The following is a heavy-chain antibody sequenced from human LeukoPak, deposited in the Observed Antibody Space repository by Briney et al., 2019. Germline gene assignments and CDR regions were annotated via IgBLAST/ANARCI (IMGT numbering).Heavy chain of an antibody. J-gene: IGHJ5*02. D-gene: IGHD3-10*01. CDR3: ARGSLDYYGSGSYGWFDP. CDR1: GGSISSYY. CDR2: IYYSGST. V-gene: IGHV4-59*01. Sequence: SETLSLTCTVSGGSISSYYWSWIRQPPGKGLEWIGYIYYSGSTNYNPSLKSRVTISVDTSKNQFSLKLSSVTAADTAVYYCARGSLDYYGSGSYGWFDPWGQGTLVTVSS.